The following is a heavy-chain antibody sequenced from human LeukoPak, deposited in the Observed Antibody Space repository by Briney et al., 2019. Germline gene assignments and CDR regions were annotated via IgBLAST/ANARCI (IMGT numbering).Heavy chain of an antibody. J-gene: IGHJ6*02. D-gene: IGHD1-1*01. V-gene: IGHV3-33*06. CDR2: IWYDGSDK. CDR1: GFTFSSYG. Sequence: GGSLRLSCGASGFTFSSYGMHWVRQAPGKGLEWVAVIWYDGSDKYYADSVKGRFTISRDNSKNTLYLQMNSLRAEDTAVYYCAKGDRFGTTGTMDVWGQGTTVTVSS. CDR3: AKGDRFGTTGTMDV.